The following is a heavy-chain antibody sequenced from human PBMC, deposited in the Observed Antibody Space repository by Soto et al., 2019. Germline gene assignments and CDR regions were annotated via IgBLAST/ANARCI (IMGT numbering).Heavy chain of an antibody. V-gene: IGHV3-15*01. CDR1: GFTFSNAW. D-gene: IGHD2-15*01. CDR2: IKSNTDGATT. J-gene: IGHJ1*01. Sequence: EVQVVESGGGLVKPGGSLRLSCVVSGFTFSNAWMTWVRQAPGAGLQWVGRIKSNTDGATTDYGAPMKGRFTISRDDSKNTVFLQMNSLRTEDTAVYYCTTDLYCSGGRCSLRWGQGTLVTVSS. CDR3: TTDLYCSGGRCSLR.